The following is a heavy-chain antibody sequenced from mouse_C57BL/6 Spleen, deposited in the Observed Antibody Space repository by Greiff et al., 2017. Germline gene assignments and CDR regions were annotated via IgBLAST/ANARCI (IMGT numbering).Heavy chain of an antibody. CDR1: GYTFTSYW. V-gene: IGHV1-72*01. D-gene: IGHD4-1*01. J-gene: IGHJ4*01. CDR2: IDPNSGGT. CDR3: VRSANWDVPYAMDY. Sequence: QVQLQQPGAELVKPGASVKLSCKASGYTFTSYWMHWVKQRPGRGLEWIGRIDPNSGGTKYNEKFKSKATLTVDKPSSTAYMQLSSLTSEDSAVYYGVRSANWDVPYAMDYWGQGTSVTVSS.